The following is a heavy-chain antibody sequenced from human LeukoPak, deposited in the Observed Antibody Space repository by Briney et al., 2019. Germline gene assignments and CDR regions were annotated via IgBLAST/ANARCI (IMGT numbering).Heavy chain of an antibody. V-gene: IGHV4-39*07. J-gene: IGHJ5*02. CDR2: IYYSGST. Sequence: PSQTLSLTCTVSGGSISSSSYYWGWIRQPPGKGLEWIGSIYYSGSTYYNPSLKSRVTISVDTSKNQFSLKLSSVTAADTAVYYCARELTTVTTWLDPWGQGTLVTVSS. CDR1: GGSISSSSYY. CDR3: ARELTTVTTWLDP. D-gene: IGHD4-17*01.